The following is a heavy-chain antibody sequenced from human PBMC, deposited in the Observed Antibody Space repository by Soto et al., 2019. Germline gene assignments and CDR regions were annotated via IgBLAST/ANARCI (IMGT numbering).Heavy chain of an antibody. Sequence: EVQLVESGGGLVKPGGSLRLSCAASGFTFSSYSMNWVRQAPGKGLEWVSSISCSTSYIYYADSVKGRFTISRDNAKHSLSLQMNRLRAEDTAVYYCARVVDYCDPYYYYGMDVWGQGTTVTVSS. V-gene: IGHV3-21*01. CDR2: ISCSTSYI. D-gene: IGHD3-22*01. CDR1: GFTFSSYS. J-gene: IGHJ6*02. CDR3: ARVVDYCDPYYYYGMDV.